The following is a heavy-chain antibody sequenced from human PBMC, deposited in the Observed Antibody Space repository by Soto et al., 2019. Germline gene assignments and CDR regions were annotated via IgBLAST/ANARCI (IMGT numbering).Heavy chain of an antibody. CDR1: GGSISNGQW. D-gene: IGHD6-13*01. CDR2: IYHSGST. V-gene: IGHV4-4*02. CDR3: ARDQGSHPGD. Sequence: QVQLRESGPGLVRPSGTLSLTCAVSGGSISNGQWWSWVRQAPGKGLEWIGEIYHSGSTNYNPSLKSRVPMSVVPSKNLFSLTLNSVTAADTAFYYCARDQGSHPGDWGQGTLVSVSS. J-gene: IGHJ4*02.